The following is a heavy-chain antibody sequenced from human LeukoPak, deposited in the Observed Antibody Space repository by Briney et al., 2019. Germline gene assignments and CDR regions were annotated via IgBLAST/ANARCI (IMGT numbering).Heavy chain of an antibody. CDR1: GYTFTRDA. CDR3: ARRSMVQHMDV. V-gene: IGHV7-4-1*02. J-gene: IGHJ6*03. Sequence: GASVKVSCKASGYTFTRDAMNWVRQAPGQGLEYMGWIDTNTGNPTYAQGFTGRFVFSLDTSVSTAYLQISSLKAEDTAVYYCARRSMVQHMDVWGKGTTVTVSS. D-gene: IGHD3-10*01. CDR2: IDTNTGNP.